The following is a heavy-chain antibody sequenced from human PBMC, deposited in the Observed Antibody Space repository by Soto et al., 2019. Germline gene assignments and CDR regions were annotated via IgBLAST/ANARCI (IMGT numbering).Heavy chain of an antibody. J-gene: IGHJ4*02. CDR3: TTDASSSWYYFDY. V-gene: IGHV3-15*01. Sequence: GGSLRLSCAASGFTFSNAWISWVRQAPGKGLEWVGRIKSKTDGGTTDYAAPVKGRFTISRDDSKNTLYLQMNSLKTEDTAVYYCTTDASSSWYYFDYWGQGTLVTVSS. CDR2: IKSKTDGGTT. CDR1: GFTFSNAW. D-gene: IGHD6-13*01.